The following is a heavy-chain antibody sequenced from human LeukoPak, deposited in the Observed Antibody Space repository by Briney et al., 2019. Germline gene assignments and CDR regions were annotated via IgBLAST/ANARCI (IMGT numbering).Heavy chain of an antibody. CDR2: ISSSGST. D-gene: IGHD3-22*01. V-gene: IGHV4-61*02. Sequence: SETLSLTCTVSGGSITNSNYYWSWIRQPAGKGLEWIGRISSSGSTNYNPSLKSRVTISVDTSKNQFSLKLRSVTAADTAVYFCARGPYSYDSSGAFDIWGQGTMVTVSS. CDR3: ARGPYSYDSSGAFDI. J-gene: IGHJ3*02. CDR1: GGSITNSNYY.